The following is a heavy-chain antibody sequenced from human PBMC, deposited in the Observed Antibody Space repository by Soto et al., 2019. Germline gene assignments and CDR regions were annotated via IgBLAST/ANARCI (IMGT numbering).Heavy chain of an antibody. V-gene: IGHV3-9*01. J-gene: IGHJ4*02. D-gene: IGHD1-7*01. CDR3: AKDHSGWNYGIDY. CDR2: ISWNSGTI. Sequence: EVQLVESGGGLVQPGRSLRLSCAASGFTFDEHAMHWVRQAPGKGLEWVSFISWNSGTIGYVDSVKGRFTISRDNAKNSLYLQMNSLRAEDTALYYCAKDHSGWNYGIDYWGQGTLVTVSS. CDR1: GFTFDEHA.